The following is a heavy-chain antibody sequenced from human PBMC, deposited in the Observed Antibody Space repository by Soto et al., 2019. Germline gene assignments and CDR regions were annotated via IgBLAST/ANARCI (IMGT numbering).Heavy chain of an antibody. J-gene: IGHJ4*02. CDR1: GFSFSTYT. CDR2: FSGSGDTT. Sequence: EVQLLQSGGGLAQPGGSLRLSCATSGFSFSTYTMSWLRQAPGKGLEWVSCFSGSGDTTYYADAVKGRFTISRDNSKNTLDLQMNSLRDEDTAVYYCAKCGELGTPRGDGTGYCPIDYWGQGTLVTVSS. V-gene: IGHV3-23*01. CDR3: AKCGELGTPRGDGTGYCPIDY. D-gene: IGHD3-10*01.